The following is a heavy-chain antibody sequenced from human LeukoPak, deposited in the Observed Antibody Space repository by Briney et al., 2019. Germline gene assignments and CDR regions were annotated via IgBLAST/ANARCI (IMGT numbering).Heavy chain of an antibody. J-gene: IGHJ4*02. CDR1: GGSISSYY. D-gene: IGHD3-10*01. V-gene: IGHV4-59*08. CDR3: ARLRYYYGSGSYCFDY. CDR2: IYYSGST. Sequence: PSETLSLTCTVSGGSISSYYWSWIRQPPGKGLKWIGYIYYSGSTNYNPSLKSRVTISVDTSKNQFSLKLSSVTAADTAVYYCARLRYYYGSGSYCFDYWGQGTLVTVSS.